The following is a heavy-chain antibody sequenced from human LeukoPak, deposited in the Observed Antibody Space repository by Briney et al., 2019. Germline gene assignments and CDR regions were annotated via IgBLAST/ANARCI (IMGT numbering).Heavy chain of an antibody. CDR1: GFTFSSYW. CDR3: ARDDSSNYYAWHDAFDI. CDR2: IKQDGSEK. V-gene: IGHV3-7*01. D-gene: IGHD3-22*01. J-gene: IGHJ3*02. Sequence: GGSLRLSCAASGFTFSSYWMSWVRQAPGKGLEWVANIKQDGSEKYYVDSVKGRFTISRDNAKNSLYLQMNSLRAEDTAVYYCARDDSSNYYAWHDAFDIWGQGTMVTVSS.